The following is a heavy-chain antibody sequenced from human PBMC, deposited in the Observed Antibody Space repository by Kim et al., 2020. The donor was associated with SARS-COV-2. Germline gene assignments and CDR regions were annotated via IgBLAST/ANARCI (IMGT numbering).Heavy chain of an antibody. CDR1: GGSISSSSYY. Sequence: SETLSLTCTVSGGSISSSSYYWGWIRQPPGKGLEWIGSIYYSGSTYYNPSLKSRVTISVDTSKNQFSLKLSSVTAADTAVYYCARIKLHSSSPLYYYYYGMDVWGQGTTVTVSS. CDR3: ARIKLHSSSPLYYYYYGMDV. D-gene: IGHD6-13*01. V-gene: IGHV4-39*01. CDR2: IYYSGST. J-gene: IGHJ6*02.